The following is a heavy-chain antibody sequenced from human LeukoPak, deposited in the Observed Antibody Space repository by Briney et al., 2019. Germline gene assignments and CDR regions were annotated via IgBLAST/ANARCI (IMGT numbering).Heavy chain of an antibody. CDR3: AREAYQLLSGRGFDY. V-gene: IGHV4-39*07. CDR2: IYYTGST. CDR1: GGSIASSSYY. D-gene: IGHD2-2*01. J-gene: IGHJ4*02. Sequence: PSETLSLTCTVSGGSIASSSYYWVWIRQPPGKGLEWIGSIYYTGSTYYNPSLESRVTISVDTSNNQFSLNLASVTAADTAVYYCAREAYQLLSGRGFDYWGQGTLVTVSS.